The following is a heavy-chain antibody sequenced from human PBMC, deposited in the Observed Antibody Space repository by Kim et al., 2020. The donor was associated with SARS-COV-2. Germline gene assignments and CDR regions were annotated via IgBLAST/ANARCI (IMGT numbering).Heavy chain of an antibody. CDR1: GGSISSHS. CDR2: TYYSGST. V-gene: IGHV4-59*11. D-gene: IGHD2-2*01. J-gene: IGHJ4*02. Sequence: SETLSLTCTVSGGSISSHSWSWIRQPPGKGLEWIGYTYYSGSTNYNPSLKSRVTISVDTSKNQFSLKLSSLTAADAAVYYCARDRIGHCSSTSCSLHFDYWGQGPLVTVSA. CDR3: ARDRIGHCSSTSCSLHFDY.